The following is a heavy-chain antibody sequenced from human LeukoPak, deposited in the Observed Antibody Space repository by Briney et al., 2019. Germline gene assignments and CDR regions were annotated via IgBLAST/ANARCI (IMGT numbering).Heavy chain of an antibody. Sequence: TSETLSLTCAVYGGSFSGYYWSWIRQPPGKGLEWIGEINHSGSTNYNPSLKSRVTMSVDTSKNQFSLKLSSVTAADTAVYYCARGNYDSGVDYWGQGTLVTVSS. J-gene: IGHJ4*02. CDR1: GGSFSGYY. CDR2: INHSGST. CDR3: ARGNYDSGVDY. V-gene: IGHV4-34*01. D-gene: IGHD3-22*01.